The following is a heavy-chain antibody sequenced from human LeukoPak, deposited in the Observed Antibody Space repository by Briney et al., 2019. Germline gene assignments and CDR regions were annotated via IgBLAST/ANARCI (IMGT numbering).Heavy chain of an antibody. CDR1: GYTFTSYD. Sequence: GASVKVSCKASGYTFTSYDINWVRQATGQGLEWMGWMNPNSGNTGYAQKFQGRVTMTRNTSISTAYMELSSLRSEDTAVYYCARDLFYYGSDPYGMDVWGQGTTVTVSS. CDR3: ARDLFYYGSDPYGMDV. D-gene: IGHD3-10*01. V-gene: IGHV1-8*01. CDR2: MNPNSGNT. J-gene: IGHJ6*02.